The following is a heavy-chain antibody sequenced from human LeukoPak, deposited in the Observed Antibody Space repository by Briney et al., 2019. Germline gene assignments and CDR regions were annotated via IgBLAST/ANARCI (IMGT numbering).Heavy chain of an antibody. CDR2: IRRGTNNYTT. CDR1: GFTFSDYI. V-gene: IGHV3-72*01. D-gene: IGHD2/OR15-2a*01. J-gene: IGHJ3*02. Sequence: GGSLRLSCAASGFTFSDYILDWVRQAPGKGLELVGRIRRGTNNYTTEYAASVKGRFIILRDDSKTSLYLQMNRLKTEDTAVYHCTRDGGDSTKTAFDMWGQGTMVTVS. CDR3: TRDGGDSTKTAFDM.